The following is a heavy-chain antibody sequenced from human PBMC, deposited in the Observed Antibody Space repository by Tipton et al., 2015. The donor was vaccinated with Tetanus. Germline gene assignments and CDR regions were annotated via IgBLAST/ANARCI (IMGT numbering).Heavy chain of an antibody. CDR2: VSFDGSKE. CDR3: AKSRDGHYHGLF. CDR1: ELTFSGHG. V-gene: IGHV3-30*18. Sequence: RSLRLSCAGSELTFSGHGMFWVRLPPGKGLEWVAFVSFDGSKEDYSDSVKGRFSISRDNSKKTMYLQMNSLRAEDTALYYCAKSRDGHYHGLFWGQGTLVTVSS. D-gene: IGHD5-24*01. J-gene: IGHJ4*02.